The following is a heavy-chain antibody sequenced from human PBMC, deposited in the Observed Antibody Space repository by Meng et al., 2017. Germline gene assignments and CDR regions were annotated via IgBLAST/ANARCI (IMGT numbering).Heavy chain of an antibody. CDR2: IYSGGST. CDR3: ARGMSRGSLSFDF. D-gene: IGHD6-13*01. Sequence: GGSLRLSCAASGFTVSSNYMSWVRQAPGKGLEWVSVIYSGGSTYYADSVKGRFTVSRDNSKNTLYLQIDDLRPEDTTVYYCARGMSRGSLSFDFWGQGTLVTVSS. V-gene: IGHV3-53*05. J-gene: IGHJ4*02. CDR1: GFTVSSNY.